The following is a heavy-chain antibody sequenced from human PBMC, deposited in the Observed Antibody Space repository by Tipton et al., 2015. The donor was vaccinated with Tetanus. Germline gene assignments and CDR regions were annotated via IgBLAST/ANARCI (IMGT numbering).Heavy chain of an antibody. V-gene: IGHV4-61*01. Sequence: TLSLTCTVPGGSVNSGSYYWSWIRQPPGKGLEWIGYIYRSGSTSYSPSLGSRVTISLETSKNQFSLRLSSVTAADTAVYYCARDGPYYSDTSNDYHFYGMDVWGQGTTVTVSS. CDR2: IYRSGST. CDR1: GGSVNSGSYY. D-gene: IGHD3-22*01. J-gene: IGHJ6*02. CDR3: ARDGPYYSDTSNDYHFYGMDV.